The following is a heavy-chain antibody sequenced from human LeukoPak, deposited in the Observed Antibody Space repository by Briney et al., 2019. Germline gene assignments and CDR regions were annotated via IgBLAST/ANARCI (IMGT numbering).Heavy chain of an antibody. D-gene: IGHD2-2*01. J-gene: IGHJ4*02. CDR1: GFTVSNTF. V-gene: IGHV3-53*01. CDR3: ARGSSWLDY. Sequence: GGSLRLSCAASGFTVSNTFMSWVRQAPGKGLEWVSVIYTIGTTYYADSVKGRFTISRDNSKNTLYLQMNSLRVEDTAVYYCARGSSWLDYWGQGTLVTVSS. CDR2: IYTIGTT.